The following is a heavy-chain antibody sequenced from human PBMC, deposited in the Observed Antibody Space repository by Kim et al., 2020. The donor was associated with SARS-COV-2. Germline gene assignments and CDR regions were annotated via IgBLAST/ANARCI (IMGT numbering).Heavy chain of an antibody. CDR2: IIPFLAIA. V-gene: IGHV1-69*04. CDR1: GGTFSSYA. J-gene: IGHJ6*02. CDR3: AYVSGYCSGDTCYSCYYYSMDV. Sequence: SVKVSCKASGGTFSSYAITWVRQAPGQGLEWMGRIIPFLAIANYAQKFQGRVTITADKSTDTAYMELSSLRSEDTAVYYCAYVSGYCSGDTCYSCYYYSMDVWGQGTTVTVSS. D-gene: IGHD2-15*01.